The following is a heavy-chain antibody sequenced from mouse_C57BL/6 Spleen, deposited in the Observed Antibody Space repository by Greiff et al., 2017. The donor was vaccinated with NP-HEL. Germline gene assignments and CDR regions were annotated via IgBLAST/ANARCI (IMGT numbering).Heavy chain of an antibody. CDR1: GYAFSSPR. J-gene: IGHJ1*03. CDR3: ARRGSRYCDV. V-gene: IGHV1-82*01. CDR2: IYPGDGDT. Sequence: VQLQQSGPELVKPGASVKISRKASGYAFSSPRTNWVKQRPGKGPEWIGRIYPGDGDTNYNGKFKGKATLTADKTSSTAYMQLSSLTSEDSAVYYCARRGSRYCDVWGTGTTVTVSS.